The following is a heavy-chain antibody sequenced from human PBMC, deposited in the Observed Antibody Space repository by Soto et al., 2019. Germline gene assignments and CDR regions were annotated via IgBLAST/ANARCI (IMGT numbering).Heavy chain of an antibody. J-gene: IGHJ6*02. D-gene: IGHD3-3*01. Sequence: SVKVSCKASGGTFSSYAISWARQAPGQGLEWMGGIIPIFGTANYAQKFQGRVTITADESTSTAYMELSSLRSEDTAVYYCASNFGVTPDYYYGMDVWGQGTTVTVSS. CDR2: IIPIFGTA. V-gene: IGHV1-69*13. CDR1: GGTFSSYA. CDR3: ASNFGVTPDYYYGMDV.